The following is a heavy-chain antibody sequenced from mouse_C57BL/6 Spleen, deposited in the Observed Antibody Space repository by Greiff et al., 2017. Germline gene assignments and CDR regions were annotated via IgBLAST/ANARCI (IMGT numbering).Heavy chain of an antibody. J-gene: IGHJ4*01. CDR3: ARQRYYGSSYYAMDY. CDR2: IDPSDSYT. Sequence: QVQLQQPGAELVKPGASVKLSCKASGYTFTIYWMQWVKQRPGQGLEWIGEIDPSDSYTNYNQKFKGKATLTVDTSSSTAYMQLSSLTSEDSAVYYCARQRYYGSSYYAMDYWGQGTSVTVSS. V-gene: IGHV1-50*01. D-gene: IGHD1-1*01. CDR1: GYTFTIYW.